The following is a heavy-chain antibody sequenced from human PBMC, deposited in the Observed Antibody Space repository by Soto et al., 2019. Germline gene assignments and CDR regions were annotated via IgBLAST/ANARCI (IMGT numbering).Heavy chain of an antibody. CDR3: ARVRANGVITTGRHRDFAY. Sequence: GGSLRLSCAASGFTFSIYAMHWVRQAPGKGLEWVAVISYDGSNKYYADSVKGRFTISRDNSKNTLYLQMNSLRAEDTAVYYCARVRANGVITTGRHRDFAYWGQGTLVTVSS. D-gene: IGHD3-22*01. J-gene: IGHJ4*02. V-gene: IGHV3-30-3*01. CDR2: ISYDGSNK. CDR1: GFTFSIYA.